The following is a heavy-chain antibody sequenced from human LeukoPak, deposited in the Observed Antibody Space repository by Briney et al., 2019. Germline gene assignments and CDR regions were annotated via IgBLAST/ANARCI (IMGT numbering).Heavy chain of an antibody. Sequence: GGSLTLSCAASGFTFSDYYMSWIRQPPGKGLECVSYSSSSGSTIYYTDSVKGRFTISRDNAKNSLYLQMNSLRAEDTGVYYCAREGVSGATANHYDYWGQGSLVTVSS. D-gene: IGHD1-26*01. V-gene: IGHV3-11*04. J-gene: IGHJ4*02. CDR2: SSSSGSTI. CDR1: GFTFSDYY. CDR3: AREGVSGATANHYDY.